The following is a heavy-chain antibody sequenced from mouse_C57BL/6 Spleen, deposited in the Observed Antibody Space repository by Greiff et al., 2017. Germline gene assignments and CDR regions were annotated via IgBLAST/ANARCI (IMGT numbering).Heavy chain of an antibody. CDR2: IDPSDSET. D-gene: IGHD1-1*01. V-gene: IGHV1-52*01. CDR3: ARMSYGSSYYFDY. Sequence: QVQLQQPGAELVRPGSSVKLSCKASGYTFTSYWMHWVKQRPIQGLEWIGNIDPSDSETHYNQKFKDKATLTVDKSSSTAYMQLSSLTSEDSAVYYCARMSYGSSYYFDYWGQGTTLTVSS. J-gene: IGHJ2*01. CDR1: GYTFTSYW.